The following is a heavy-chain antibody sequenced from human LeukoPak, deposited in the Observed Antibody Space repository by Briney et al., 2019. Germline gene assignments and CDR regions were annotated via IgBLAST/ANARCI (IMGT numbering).Heavy chain of an antibody. J-gene: IGHJ4*02. V-gene: IGHV3-30*03. Sequence: PGGSLRLSCAASGFTFRNYGMQWVRQAPDKGLEWLAVISNDGTTTFYADSVKGRFTISRDNSKNTVDLQMNSLRAEDTAVYFCVRDSGEIPNTYYYDSSGYLHYWGPGTLVTVSS. D-gene: IGHD3-22*01. CDR2: ISNDGTTT. CDR3: VRDSGEIPNTYYYDSSGYLHY. CDR1: GFTFRNYG.